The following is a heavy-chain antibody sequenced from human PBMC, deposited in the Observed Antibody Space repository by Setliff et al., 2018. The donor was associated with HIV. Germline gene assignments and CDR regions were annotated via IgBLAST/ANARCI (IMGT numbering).Heavy chain of an antibody. CDR3: ARGSEISFYYGSGNYYLGAY. CDR2: IIPIFGTA. D-gene: IGHD3-10*01. Sequence: CKASGGTFSSSPISWVRQAPGRGLEWVGGIIPIFGTANYAQKFQGRATITTDESTTTAYMELNNLRSDDTAVYYCARGSEISFYYGSGNYYLGAYWGQGTLVTVSS. CDR1: GGTFSSSP. V-gene: IGHV1-69*05. J-gene: IGHJ4*02.